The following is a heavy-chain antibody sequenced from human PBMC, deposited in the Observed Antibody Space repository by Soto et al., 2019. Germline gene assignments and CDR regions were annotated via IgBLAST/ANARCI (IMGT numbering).Heavy chain of an antibody. CDR1: AGSMSTGCYS. CDR3: ARAVQQYSPRSYYYAIAA. J-gene: IGHJ6*02. CDR2: IYHRGTP. V-gene: IGHV4-30-2*01. D-gene: IGHD6-19*01. Sequence: RWGGSAGSMSTGCYSVSRLLQAPRKGLVWIGYIYHRGTPYSNPPLKRRVTISVDGSKNQFSLKLSSVTAADTAVYYCARAVQQYSPRSYYYAIAAWGQGPTVT.